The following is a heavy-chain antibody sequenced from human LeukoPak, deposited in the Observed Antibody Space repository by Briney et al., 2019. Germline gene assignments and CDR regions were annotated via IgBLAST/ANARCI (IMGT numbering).Heavy chain of an antibody. CDR1: GFTFSSYA. CDR2: ISWDGGST. V-gene: IGHV3-43*01. D-gene: IGHD3-16*01. Sequence: GGSLRLSCAASGFTFSSYAMSWVRQAPGKGLEWVSLISWDGGSTYYADSVKGRFTISRDKSKNSLYLQMNSLRTEDTALYYCAKGHDLAPAADVAFDIWGQGTKVTVSS. J-gene: IGHJ3*02. CDR3: AKGHDLAPAADVAFDI.